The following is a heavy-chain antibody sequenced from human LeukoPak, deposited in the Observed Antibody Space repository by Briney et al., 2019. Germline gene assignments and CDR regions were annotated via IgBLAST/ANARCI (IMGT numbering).Heavy chain of an antibody. V-gene: IGHV3-30-3*01. CDR1: GFTFSSYA. J-gene: IGHJ4*02. CDR2: ISFDGSNK. Sequence: GGSLRLSCAASGFTFSSYAMHWVRQAPGKGLEWVAVISFDGSNKYYADSVKGRFTISRDNSKNTLYLQMNSLRAEDTAVYYCARVGWIVPAAIRGGYFDYWGQGTLVTVSS. CDR3: ARVGWIVPAAIRGGYFDY. D-gene: IGHD2-2*02.